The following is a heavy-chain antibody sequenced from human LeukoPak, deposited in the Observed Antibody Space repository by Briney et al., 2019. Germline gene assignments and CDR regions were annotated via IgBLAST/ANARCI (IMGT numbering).Heavy chain of an antibody. CDR3: ARDVGTYYYGSGSYYRDWFDP. D-gene: IGHD3-10*01. J-gene: IGHJ5*02. CDR2: IYYSGST. CDR1: GGSLSSGDYY. Sequence: SETLSLTCTVSGGSLSSGDYYWSWIRQPPGKGLAWIGYIYYSGSTYYNPSLTSRVTISVDTSKNQFSLKLSSVTAADTAVYYWARDVGTYYYGSGSYYRDWFDPWGQGTLVTVSS. V-gene: IGHV4-30-4*01.